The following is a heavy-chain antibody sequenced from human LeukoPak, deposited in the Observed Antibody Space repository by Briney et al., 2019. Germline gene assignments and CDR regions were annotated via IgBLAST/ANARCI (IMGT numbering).Heavy chain of an antibody. V-gene: IGHV4-39*01. D-gene: IGHD1-26*01. CDR3: ARNSGNYLGWFDP. J-gene: IGHJ5*02. CDR1: GGSISSSSYY. CDR2: IHYSGRT. Sequence: SETLSLTRSVPGGSISSSSYYWGWIRQPPAKGLEWIGPIHYSGRTYYNPSLKSRVTISVDTSKNQFSLKMSSVTAADTAMYYCARNSGNYLGWFDPWGQGTLVTVSS.